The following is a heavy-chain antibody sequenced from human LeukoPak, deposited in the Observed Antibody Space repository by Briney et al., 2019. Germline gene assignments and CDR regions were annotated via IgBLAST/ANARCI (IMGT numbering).Heavy chain of an antibody. CDR2: INTDGTYI. CDR3: TRDSYDGSVYYGMDV. V-gene: IGHV3-74*01. D-gene: IGHD3-22*01. CDR1: GFTFSAYW. Sequence: GSLRLSCAASGFTFSAYWFHWVRQAPGKGLMWVSRINTDGTYIHYADSVKGRFTISRDNAKKTLYLQMNSLRVEDTAVYYCTRDSYDGSVYYGMDVWGQGTTVTVSS. J-gene: IGHJ6*02.